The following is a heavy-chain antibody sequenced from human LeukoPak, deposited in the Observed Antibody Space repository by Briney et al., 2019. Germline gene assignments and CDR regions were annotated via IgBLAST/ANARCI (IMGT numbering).Heavy chain of an antibody. Sequence: GGSLRLSCAASGFSLSTFWMHWVRQAPGKGLVWVSRIDYEGTTTTYADSVKGRFTISRDNAKNTLYLQMNSLRAEDTAVYYCTHLGWFAPWGQGTLVTVSS. CDR2: IDYEGTTT. V-gene: IGHV3-74*01. J-gene: IGHJ5*02. CDR3: THLGWFAP. CDR1: GFSLSTFW.